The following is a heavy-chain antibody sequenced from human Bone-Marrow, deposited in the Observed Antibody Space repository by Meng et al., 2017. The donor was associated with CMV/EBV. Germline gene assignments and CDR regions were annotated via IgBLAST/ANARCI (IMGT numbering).Heavy chain of an antibody. CDR1: GFTFSSYW. CDR2: IKQDGSEK. V-gene: IGHV3-7*01. D-gene: IGHD3-3*01. J-gene: IGHJ6*02. Sequence: GESLRLSCAASGFTFSSYWMNWVRQAPGKGLEWVANIKQDGSEKYYVDSVKGRFTISRDNAKNSLYLQMNSLRAEDTAVYYCARESLYDFWSGPKVDVWGQGTTVTVSS. CDR3: ARESLYDFWSGPKVDV.